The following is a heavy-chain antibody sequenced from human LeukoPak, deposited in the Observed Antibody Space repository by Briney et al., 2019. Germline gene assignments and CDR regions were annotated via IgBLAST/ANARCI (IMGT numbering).Heavy chain of an antibody. CDR2: ISSSSSYI. V-gene: IGHV3-21*01. J-gene: IGHJ4*02. D-gene: IGHD6-13*01. CDR3: ARSFLSIAAAATDY. CDR1: GCTFSSYS. Sequence: PGGSLRLSCAASGCTFSSYSMNWVRQAPGKGLEWVSSISSSSSYIYYADSVKGRFTISRDNAKNSLYLQMNSLRAEDTAVYYCARSFLSIAAAATDYWGQGTLVTVSS.